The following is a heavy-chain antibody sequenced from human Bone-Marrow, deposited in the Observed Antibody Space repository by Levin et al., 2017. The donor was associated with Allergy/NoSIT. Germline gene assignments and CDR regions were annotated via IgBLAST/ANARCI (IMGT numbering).Heavy chain of an antibody. CDR1: GFTFSSYA. CDR3: AKGLVYSSGGNWFDP. J-gene: IGHJ5*02. CDR2: ISGGGGSSR. V-gene: IGHV3-23*01. D-gene: IGHD6-19*01. Sequence: GESLKISCAASGFTFSSYAMTWVRQAPGKGLEWVSVISGGGGSSRHYADSVRGRFTISRDNSKNTLYLQMNSLRVEDTAVYYCAKGLVYSSGGNWFDPWGQGTLVTVSS.